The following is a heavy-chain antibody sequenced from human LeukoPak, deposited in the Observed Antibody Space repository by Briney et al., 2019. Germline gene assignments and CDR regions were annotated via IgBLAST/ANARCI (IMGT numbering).Heavy chain of an antibody. CDR2: ISSNSSYI. V-gene: IGHV3-21*01. D-gene: IGHD6-13*01. J-gene: IGHJ6*03. CDR3: ARDQQQLLLYYYYYYMDV. CDR1: GFTFSSYS. Sequence: GSLRLSCAASGFTFSSYSMNWVRQAPGKGLEWVSSISSNSSYIYYADSVKGRFTISRDNAKNSLYLQMNSLRAEDTAVYYCARDQQQLLLYYYYYYMDVWGKGTTVTVSS.